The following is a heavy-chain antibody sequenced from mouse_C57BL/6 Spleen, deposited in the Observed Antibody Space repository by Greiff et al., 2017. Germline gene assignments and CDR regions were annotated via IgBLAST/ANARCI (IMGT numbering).Heavy chain of an antibody. J-gene: IGHJ2*01. CDR1: GFTFSDYG. CDR3: ARDNDTSVVFDY. CDR2: ISTCRSTI. V-gene: IGHV5-17*01. Sequence: EVHLVESGGGLVKPGGSLKLSCAASGFTFSDYGMHWVRQAPEKGLEWVAYISTCRSTIYYADTVKGRFTISSDNAKNTLFLQMTRLRSEDTAMYYCARDNDTSVVFDYWGQGTTLTVSS. D-gene: IGHD1-1*01.